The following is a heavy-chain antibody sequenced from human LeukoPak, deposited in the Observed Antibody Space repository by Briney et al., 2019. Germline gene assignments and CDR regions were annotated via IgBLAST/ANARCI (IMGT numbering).Heavy chain of an antibody. CDR3: ASGYYPTFDY. V-gene: IGHV3-7*01. D-gene: IGHD3-10*01. CDR1: GFTFSSYW. J-gene: IGHJ4*02. Sequence: PGGSLRLSCAASGFTFSSYWMSWVRQAPGKGLEWVANIKQDGSEKYSVGSVKGRFIISRDNAKKSLYLKMNSLRAEDTAVYYCASGYYPTFDYWGQGTLVTVSS. CDR2: IKQDGSEK.